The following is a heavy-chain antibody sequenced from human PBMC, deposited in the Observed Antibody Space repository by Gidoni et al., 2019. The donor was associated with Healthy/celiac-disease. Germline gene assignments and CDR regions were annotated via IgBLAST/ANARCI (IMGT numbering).Heavy chain of an antibody. CDR1: GGSISSSSYY. V-gene: IGHV4-39*01. D-gene: IGHD6-6*01. CDR2: IYYSGST. Sequence: QLQLQESGPGLVKPSETLSLTCTVSGGSISSSSYYWGWIRQPPGTGLEWIGSIYYSGSTYYNRSLKSRVTISVDTSKNQFSLKLSSVTAADTAVYYCARHWREQLATRYYYYYYMDVWGKGTTVTVSS. J-gene: IGHJ6*03. CDR3: ARHWREQLATRYYYYYYMDV.